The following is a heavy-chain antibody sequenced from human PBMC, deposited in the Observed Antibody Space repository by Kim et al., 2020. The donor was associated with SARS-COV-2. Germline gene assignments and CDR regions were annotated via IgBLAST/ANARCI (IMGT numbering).Heavy chain of an antibody. V-gene: IGHV3-23*01. D-gene: IGHD2-21*01. CDR3: AKSSASHSIYDYMDV. J-gene: IGHJ6*03. Sequence: AASVTGRFTISRDNVQNTLFLQLNSLRAEDAAVYFCAKSSASHSIYDYMDVWGKGTTVTVSS.